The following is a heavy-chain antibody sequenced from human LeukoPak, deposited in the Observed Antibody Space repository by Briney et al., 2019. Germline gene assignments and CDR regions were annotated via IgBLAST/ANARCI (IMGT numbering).Heavy chain of an antibody. CDR1: GFTFSSYG. D-gene: IGHD6-13*01. V-gene: IGHV3-33*01. CDR2: IWYDGSNK. J-gene: IGHJ4*02. CDR3: ARRKGSSWNFDY. Sequence: PGGSLRLSCAASGFTFSSYGMHCVRQAPGKGLEWVAVIWYDGSNKYYADSVKGRFTISRDNSKNTLYLQMNSLRAEDTAVYYCARRKGSSWNFDYWGQGTLVTVSS.